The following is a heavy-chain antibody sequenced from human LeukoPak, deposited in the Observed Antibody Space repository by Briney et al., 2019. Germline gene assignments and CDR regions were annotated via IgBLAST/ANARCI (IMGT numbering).Heavy chain of an antibody. J-gene: IGHJ6*02. D-gene: IGHD6-13*01. V-gene: IGHV4-59*01. CDR1: GGSISSDH. CDR3: ARAPYSSSPYYYGMDV. Sequence: PSETLSLTCSVSGGSISSDHWSWIRQPPGKGLGRMGYIYYSGSTNYNPSLKSRVTMSVDTSKNQFSLNLNSVTAADTAVYYCARAPYSSSPYYYGMDVWGQGTKVTVSS. CDR2: IYYSGST.